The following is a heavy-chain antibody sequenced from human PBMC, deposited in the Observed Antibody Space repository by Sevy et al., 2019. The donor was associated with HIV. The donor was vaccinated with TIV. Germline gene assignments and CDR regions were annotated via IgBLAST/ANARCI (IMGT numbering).Heavy chain of an antibody. V-gene: IGHV1-18*01. J-gene: IGHJ4*02. CDR2: ISAYDGKK. Sequence: ASVKVSCKTSGYTFSSYGITWMRQAPGQGLEWLGWISAYDGKKKYAQKFQGRVTMTTRTSARTAYMELRGLISDDTATYYCARDGRTGTYLFDLWGQGTLVTVSS. D-gene: IGHD1-26*01. CDR1: GYTFSSYG. CDR3: ARDGRTGTYLFDL.